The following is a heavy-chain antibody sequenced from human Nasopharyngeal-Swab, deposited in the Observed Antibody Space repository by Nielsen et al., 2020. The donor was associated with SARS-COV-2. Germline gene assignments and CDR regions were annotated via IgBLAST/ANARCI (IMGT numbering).Heavy chain of an antibody. V-gene: IGHV4-34*01. CDR3: ARGGDTAINNYFDY. D-gene: IGHD3-16*01. CDR1: GGSFSDFY. J-gene: IGHJ4*02. Sequence: SETLSLTCSVYGGSFSDFYWSWIRQSPGKGLEWIGEINHRGNTNSNPSLKSRVTMSVDTSKNHFSLTLTSVTAADTAVYFCARGGDTAINNYFDYWGQGTLVTVSS. CDR2: INHRGNT.